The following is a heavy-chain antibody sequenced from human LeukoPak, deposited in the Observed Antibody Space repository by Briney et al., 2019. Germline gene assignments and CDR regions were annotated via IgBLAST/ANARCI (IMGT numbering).Heavy chain of an antibody. D-gene: IGHD3-22*01. CDR3: ARDRESYYDSSGYGDAFDI. CDR1: GFTFSTFA. J-gene: IGHJ3*02. V-gene: IGHV3-21*01. Sequence: PGGSLRLSCAASGFTFSTFAMLWVRQPPGKGLEWVSSISSSSSYIYYADSVKGRFTISRDNSKNTLYLQMNSLRAEDTAVYYCARDRESYYDSSGYGDAFDIWGQGTMVTVSS. CDR2: ISSSSSYI.